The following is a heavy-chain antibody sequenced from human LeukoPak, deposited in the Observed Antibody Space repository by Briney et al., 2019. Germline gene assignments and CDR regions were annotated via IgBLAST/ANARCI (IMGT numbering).Heavy chain of an antibody. Sequence: ASVKVSCKASGYTFTSYGINWVRQAPGQGLEWMGRINPNSGGTNYAQKFQGRVTMTRDTSISTAYMELNRLRSDDTAVYYCARDLDDYGDYANWFDPWGQGTLVTVSS. CDR3: ARDLDDYGDYANWFDP. CDR1: GYTFTSYG. V-gene: IGHV1-2*06. D-gene: IGHD4-17*01. J-gene: IGHJ5*02. CDR2: INPNSGGT.